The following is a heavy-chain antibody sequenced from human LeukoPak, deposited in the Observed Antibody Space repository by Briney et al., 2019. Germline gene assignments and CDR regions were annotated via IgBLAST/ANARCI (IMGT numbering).Heavy chain of an antibody. CDR3: ARVGEALDAFDI. V-gene: IGHV4-31*03. CDR1: GGSISSGGYY. J-gene: IGHJ3*02. CDR2: IYYSGST. Sequence: SETLSLTCTVSGGSISSGGYYWSWIRQHPGKGLEWIGYIYYSGSTYYNPSLKSRVTISVDTSKNQFSLKLSSVTAADTAVYYCARVGEALDAFDIWGQGTMVTVSS.